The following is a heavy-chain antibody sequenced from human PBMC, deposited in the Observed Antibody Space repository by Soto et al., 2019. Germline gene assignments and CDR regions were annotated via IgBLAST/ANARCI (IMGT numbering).Heavy chain of an antibody. CDR1: GFTFSSYG. J-gene: IGHJ6*02. D-gene: IGHD3-3*01. V-gene: IGHV3-30*18. Sequence: GGSLRLSCAASGFTFSSYGMHWVRQAPGKGLEWVAVISYDGSNKYYADSVKGRFTISRDNSKNTLYLQMNSLRAEDTAVYYCAKDEYGSGYYYYYYYGMDVWGQGTTVTVSS. CDR2: ISYDGSNK. CDR3: AKDEYGSGYYYYYYYGMDV.